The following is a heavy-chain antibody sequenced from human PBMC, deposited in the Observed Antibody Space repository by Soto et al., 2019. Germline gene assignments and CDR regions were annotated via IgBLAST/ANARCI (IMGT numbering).Heavy chain of an antibody. CDR1: GGSISSGDYY. V-gene: IGHV4-30-4*01. Sequence: SETLSLTCTVSGGSISSGDYYWSWIRQPPGKGLEWIGYIYYSGSTYYNPSLKSRVTISVDTSKNQFSLKLSSVTAADTAVYYCASGRYYDSSGYLPFLDYYGMDVWGQGTTVTVSS. CDR2: IYYSGST. J-gene: IGHJ6*02. CDR3: ASGRYYDSSGYLPFLDYYGMDV. D-gene: IGHD3-22*01.